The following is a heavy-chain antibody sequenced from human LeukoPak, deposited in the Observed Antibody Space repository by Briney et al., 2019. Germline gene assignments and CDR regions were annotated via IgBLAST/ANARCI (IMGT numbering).Heavy chain of an antibody. CDR1: GGTFSSYA. CDR3: ASLPYGPYYFDY. CDR2: IIPIFGTA. D-gene: IGHD3-10*01. Sequence: SVKVSCKASGGTFSSYAISWVRQAPGQGPEWMGGIIPIFGTANYAQKFQGRVTITADESTSTAYMELSSLRSEDTAVYYCASLPYGPYYFDYWGQGTLVTVSS. V-gene: IGHV1-69*13. J-gene: IGHJ4*02.